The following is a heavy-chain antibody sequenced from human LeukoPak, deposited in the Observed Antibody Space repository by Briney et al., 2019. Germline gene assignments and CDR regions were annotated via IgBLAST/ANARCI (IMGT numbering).Heavy chain of an antibody. J-gene: IGHJ5*02. CDR2: IYSGGST. Sequence: GGSLRLSCAASGFTVSSNYMSWVRQAPGKGLEWVSVIYSGGSTYYADSVKGRFTISRDNSKNTLYLQMNSLRAEDTAVYYCARKGMVRGSSSFDPWGQGTLVTVSS. D-gene: IGHD3-10*01. CDR3: ARKGMVRGSSSFDP. CDR1: GFTVSSNY. V-gene: IGHV3-66*01.